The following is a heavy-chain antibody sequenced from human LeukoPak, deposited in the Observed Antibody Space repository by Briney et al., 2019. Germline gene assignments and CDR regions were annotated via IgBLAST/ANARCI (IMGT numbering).Heavy chain of an antibody. J-gene: IGHJ4*02. Sequence: ASVKVSCKTSGYTFTSYGVSWVRQAPGQGLEWMRWITAYNGNRNYAQKLQGRVTMTTDTSTSTAYMELRSLRPDDTAVYYCARGGMTTAMDYWGQGTLVTVSA. CDR2: ITAYNGNR. CDR1: GYTFTSYG. V-gene: IGHV1-18*01. D-gene: IGHD4-17*01. CDR3: ARGGMTTAMDY.